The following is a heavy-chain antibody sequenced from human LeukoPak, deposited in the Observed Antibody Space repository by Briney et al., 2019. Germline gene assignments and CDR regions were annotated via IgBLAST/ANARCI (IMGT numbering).Heavy chain of an antibody. J-gene: IGHJ4*02. Sequence: SQTLSLTCAVYGASISSGGYSWGWLRQPPGKGLEWFALIYHSGSIYYSPSLKSRVTISVDRSKNQFSLKLSSVTAADTAVYYCARAGYCSGGSCSFRYFDYWGQGTLVTVSS. D-gene: IGHD2-15*01. CDR1: GASISSGGYS. CDR3: ARAGYCSGGSCSFRYFDY. V-gene: IGHV4-30-2*01. CDR2: IYHSGSI.